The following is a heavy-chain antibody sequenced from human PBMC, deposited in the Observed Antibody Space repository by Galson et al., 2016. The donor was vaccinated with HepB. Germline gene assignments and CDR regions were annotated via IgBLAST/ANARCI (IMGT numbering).Heavy chain of an antibody. CDR2: ISGYNSKT. CDR1: GYSFTTFG. CDR3: ARVPAYDILTGLEAFDI. D-gene: IGHD3-9*01. V-gene: IGHV1-18*01. J-gene: IGHJ3*02. Sequence: SVKVSCKVSGYSFTTFGISWVRQAPGQGLEWVGWISGYNSKTNYAQNLQDRITMTTDTSTSIAYMELRSLRSDDTAIYYCARVPAYDILTGLEAFDIWGQGTMVTVSS.